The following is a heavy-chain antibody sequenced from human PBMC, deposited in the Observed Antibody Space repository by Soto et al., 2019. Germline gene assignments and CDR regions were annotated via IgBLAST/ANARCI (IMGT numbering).Heavy chain of an antibody. D-gene: IGHD5-12*01. V-gene: IGHV3-53*01. J-gene: IGHJ3*02. CDR1: GFTVSSNY. Sequence: GGSLRLSCAASGFTVSSNYMSWVRQAPGKGLEWVSVIYSGGSTYYYDSVKGRFTTSRDNYNNTLYLQMKSRRAEDEAADYCASEAWDGYNYGRTDAFDIWGQGTMVTVSS. CDR3: ASEAWDGYNYGRTDAFDI. CDR2: IYSGGST.